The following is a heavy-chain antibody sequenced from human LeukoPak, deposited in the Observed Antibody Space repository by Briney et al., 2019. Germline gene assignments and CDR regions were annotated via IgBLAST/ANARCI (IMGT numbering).Heavy chain of an antibody. D-gene: IGHD2-2*01. CDR1: GGSISSYY. CDR3: AGSQLLPSFDY. V-gene: IGHV4-59*08. CDR2: IYYSGST. Sequence: PSETLSLTCTVSGGSISSYYWSWIRQPPGKGLEWIGYIYYSGSTNYNPSLKSRVTISVDTSKNQFSLKLSSVTAADTAVYYCAGSQLLPSFDYWGQGTLVTVSS. J-gene: IGHJ4*02.